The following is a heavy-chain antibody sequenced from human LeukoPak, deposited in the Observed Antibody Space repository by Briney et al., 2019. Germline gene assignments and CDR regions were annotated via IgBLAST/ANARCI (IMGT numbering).Heavy chain of an antibody. V-gene: IGHV1-69*01. CDR2: IIPIFGTA. D-gene: IGHD2-2*01. Sequence: GSSVKVSCKASGGTFSSYAISWVRQAPGQGLEWMGGIIPIFGTANYAQKFQGRVTITADESTSTAYMELSSLRSEDTAVYYCARDHGSIVVVPAAMNNWFDPWGQGTLVTVSS. CDR3: ARDHGSIVVVPAAMNNWFDP. CDR1: GGTFSSYA. J-gene: IGHJ5*02.